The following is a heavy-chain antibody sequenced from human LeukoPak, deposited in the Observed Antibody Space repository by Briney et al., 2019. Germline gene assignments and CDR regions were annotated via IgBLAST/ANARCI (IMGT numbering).Heavy chain of an antibody. CDR2: ISYDGSNK. CDR3: ARGGYYFDY. Sequence: GGSLRLSCAASGFTFSSYGMHWVRQAPGKGLEWVAVISYDGSNKYYADSVKGRFTISRDNSKNTLYLQMNSLRAEDTAVYYCARGGYYFDYWGQGTLVTASS. V-gene: IGHV3-30*03. J-gene: IGHJ4*02. D-gene: IGHD2-15*01. CDR1: GFTFSSYG.